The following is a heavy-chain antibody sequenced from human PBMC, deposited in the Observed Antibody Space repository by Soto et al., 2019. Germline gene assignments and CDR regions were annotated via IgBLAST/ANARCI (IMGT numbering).Heavy chain of an antibody. V-gene: IGHV1-69*01. Sequence: QVHLVQSGAEVKKPGSSVKVSCRASGGTFNTYGFNWVRQAPGQGLECMGGIIPLFGTTTYAQNFQGRVTITADQSTTTAYMEMSGLTSEDTAGYFCARGGELAGWMPFDSWGQGTLVTVSS. CDR1: GGTFNTYG. J-gene: IGHJ4*02. CDR3: ARGGELAGWMPFDS. CDR2: IIPLFGTT. D-gene: IGHD6-19*01.